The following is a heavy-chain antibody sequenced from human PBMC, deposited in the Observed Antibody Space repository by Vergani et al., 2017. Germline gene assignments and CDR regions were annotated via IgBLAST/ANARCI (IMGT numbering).Heavy chain of an antibody. Sequence: QVQLVESGGGVVQPGGSLRLSCAASGFTFSSYGMHWVRQAPGKGLEWVAFIRYDGSNKYYADSVKGRFTISRDNSKNTLYLQMNSLRAEETAVYYCARAPRTMVRGGWFDPWGQGTLVTVSS. CDR2: IRYDGSNK. J-gene: IGHJ5*02. D-gene: IGHD3-10*01. CDR1: GFTFSSYG. V-gene: IGHV3-30*02. CDR3: ARAPRTMVRGGWFDP.